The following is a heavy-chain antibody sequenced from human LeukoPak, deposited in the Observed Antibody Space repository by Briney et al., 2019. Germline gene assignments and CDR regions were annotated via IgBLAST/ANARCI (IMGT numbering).Heavy chain of an antibody. CDR3: AREVPPRWLDY. D-gene: IGHD3-9*01. J-gene: IGHJ4*02. Sequence: PGGSLRLSCAASGFTFSSYAMHWVRQAPGKGLEWVAVISYDGSNKYYADSVKGRFTISRDNSKNTVYLQMNSLRAGDTAVYYCAREVPPRWLDYWGQGTLVTVSS. V-gene: IGHV3-30-3*01. CDR2: ISYDGSNK. CDR1: GFTFSSYA.